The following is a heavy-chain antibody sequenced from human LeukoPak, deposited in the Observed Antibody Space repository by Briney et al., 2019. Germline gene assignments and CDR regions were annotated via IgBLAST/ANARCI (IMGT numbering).Heavy chain of an antibody. D-gene: IGHD3-22*01. J-gene: IGHJ3*02. CDR2: ISAYNGNT. CDR3: ARILYYYDSSGYYPGAFDI. V-gene: IGHV1-18*01. Sequence: ASVKVSCKASGYTFTSYGISWVRQAPGQGLEWMRWISAYNGNTNYAQKFQGRVTITADESTSTAYMELSSLRSEDTAVYYCARILYYYDSSGYYPGAFDIWGQGTMVTVSS. CDR1: GYTFTSYG.